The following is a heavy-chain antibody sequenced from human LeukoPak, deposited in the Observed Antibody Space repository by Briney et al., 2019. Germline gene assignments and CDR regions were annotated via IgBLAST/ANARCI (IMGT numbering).Heavy chain of an antibody. V-gene: IGHV1-24*01. D-gene: IGHD3-22*01. CDR2: FDPEDGET. Sequence: ASVKVSCKVSGYTLTELSMHWVRQAPGKGLEWMGGFDPEDGETIYAQKFQGRVTMTEDTSTDTAYMELSSLRSEDTAVYYCAAGYYDSSGYYSPIDYWGPGTLVTVSS. J-gene: IGHJ4*02. CDR1: GYTLTELS. CDR3: AAGYYDSSGYYSPIDY.